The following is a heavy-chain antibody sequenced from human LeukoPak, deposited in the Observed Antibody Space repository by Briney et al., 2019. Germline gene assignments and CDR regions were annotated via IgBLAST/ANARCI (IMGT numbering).Heavy chain of an antibody. CDR3: ARGALNWFDP. Sequence: PSETLSLTCIVSGGSISSYYWSWIRQPPGKGLEWIGYIYYSGRTNYNPSLKSRVTISVDPSKNQFSLKLSSLTAADTAVYYCARGALNWFDPWGQGALVTVSS. CDR2: IYYSGRT. CDR1: GGSISSYY. V-gene: IGHV4-59*01. J-gene: IGHJ5*02.